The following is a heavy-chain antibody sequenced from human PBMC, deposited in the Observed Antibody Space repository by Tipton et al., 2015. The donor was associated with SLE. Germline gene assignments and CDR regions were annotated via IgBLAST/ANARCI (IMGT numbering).Heavy chain of an antibody. CDR3: ARGERVPYYYGPPMDV. Sequence: QLVQSGAEVKKPGSSVKVSCKASGGTFSSYTISWVRQAPGQGLEWMGRIIPIFGTANYAQKFQGRVTITADESTSTAYMELSSLRSEDTAVYYCARGERVPYYYGPPMDVWGQGTTVTVSS. CDR2: IIPIFGTA. D-gene: IGHD3-10*01. J-gene: IGHJ6*02. V-gene: IGHV1-69*18. CDR1: GGTFSSYT.